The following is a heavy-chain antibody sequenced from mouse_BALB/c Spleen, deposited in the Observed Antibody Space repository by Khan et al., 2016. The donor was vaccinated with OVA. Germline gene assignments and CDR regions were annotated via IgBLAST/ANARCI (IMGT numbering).Heavy chain of an antibody. Sequence: QVRLQQSGAELVKAGASVKMSCKASGYTFTSYWMHWVKQRLGQGLEWFAETNPTNGRTYYNEKFKSKATLTVDKSSSTAYMLLSGPTFEDSAVYDCARIKKMVATYFDYWGQGTTLTVSS. CDR3: ARIKKMVATYFDY. CDR1: GYTFTSYW. V-gene: IGHV1S81*02. CDR2: TNPTNGRT. J-gene: IGHJ2*01. D-gene: IGHD1-1*02.